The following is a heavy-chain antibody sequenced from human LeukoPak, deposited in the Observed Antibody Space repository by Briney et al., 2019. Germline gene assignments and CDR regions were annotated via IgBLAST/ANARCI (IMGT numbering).Heavy chain of an antibody. CDR2: ISWDDYST. J-gene: IGHJ4*02. CDR3: AKGDTAMDTSIDY. D-gene: IGHD5-18*01. Sequence: GGSLRLSCAASGFTFDDYAMHWVRQAPGKGLEWVSLISWDDYSTYYADSVKGRFTISRDNSKNSLYLQMNSLRTEDTALYYCAKGDTAMDTSIDYWGQGTLVTVSS. V-gene: IGHV3-43D*03. CDR1: GFTFDDYA.